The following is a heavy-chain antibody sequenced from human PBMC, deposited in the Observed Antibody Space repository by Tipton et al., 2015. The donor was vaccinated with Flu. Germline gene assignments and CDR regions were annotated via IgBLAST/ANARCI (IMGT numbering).Heavy chain of an antibody. CDR1: GYTFTSYG. D-gene: IGHD6-6*01. J-gene: IGHJ5*02. V-gene: IGHV1-18*01. CDR2: ISAYNGNT. CDR3: ALLSLAARGSWFDP. Sequence: QSGAEVKKPGASVKVSCKASGYTFTSYGISWVRQAPGQGRERKGWISAYNGNTNYAQKLQGRVTMTTDTSTSTAYMELRSLRSDDTAVYYCALLSLAARGSWFDPWGQGALVTVSS.